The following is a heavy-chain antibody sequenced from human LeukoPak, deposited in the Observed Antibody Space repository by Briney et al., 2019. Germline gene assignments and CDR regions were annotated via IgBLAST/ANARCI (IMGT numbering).Heavy chain of an antibody. CDR3: ARGQQQLIRLILTV. Sequence: GSLRLSCAASGFTFSNFLMTWVRQPPGKGLEWIGEINHSGSTIYNPSLKSRVTISVDTSKNQFSLKLSSVTAADTAVYYCARGQQQLIRLILTVWGQGTTVTVSS. V-gene: IGHV4-34*01. D-gene: IGHD6-13*01. CDR1: GFTFSNFL. CDR2: INHSGST. J-gene: IGHJ6*02.